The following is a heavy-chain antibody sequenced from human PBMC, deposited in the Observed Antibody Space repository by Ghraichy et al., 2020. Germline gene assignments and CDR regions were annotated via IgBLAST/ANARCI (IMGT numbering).Heavy chain of an antibody. J-gene: IGHJ6*02. V-gene: IGHV3-23*01. CDR2: ISGSGGST. CDR3: AKPNYYDSSGYYYDDYYYGMDV. Sequence: GGSLRLSCAASGFTFSSYAMSWVRQAPGKGLEWVSAISGSGGSTYYADSVKGRFTISRDNSKNTLYLQMNSLRAEDTAVYYCAKPNYYDSSGYYYDDYYYGMDVWGQGTTVTVSS. CDR1: GFTFSSYA. D-gene: IGHD3-22*01.